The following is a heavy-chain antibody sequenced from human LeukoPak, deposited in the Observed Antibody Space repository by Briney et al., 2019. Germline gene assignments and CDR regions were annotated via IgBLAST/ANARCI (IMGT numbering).Heavy chain of an antibody. CDR2: IRLSDGYT. CDR1: GFTFDNYA. J-gene: IGHJ4*02. Sequence: PGGSLRLSCAAPGFTFDNYAMTWVRQAPGKGLEWVSAIRLSDGYTYYADSVQGRFIISRDTSKNTVSLQMNSLTGDDTALYYCARVAGSYSIRPFDFWGQGTVVIVSS. D-gene: IGHD1-26*01. V-gene: IGHV3-23*01. CDR3: ARVAGSYSIRPFDF.